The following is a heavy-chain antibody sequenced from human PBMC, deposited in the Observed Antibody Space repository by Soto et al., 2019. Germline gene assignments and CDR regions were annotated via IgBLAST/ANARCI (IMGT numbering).Heavy chain of an antibody. D-gene: IGHD3-10*01. Sequence: ASVKVSCKASGYTFTSYAMHWVRQAPGQRLEWMGWINAGNGNTKYSQKFQGRVTITRDTSASTAYMELSSLRSEDTAVYYCALEVTMVRGVIRNWFDPWGQGTLVTVSS. J-gene: IGHJ5*02. CDR1: GYTFTSYA. CDR2: INAGNGNT. CDR3: ALEVTMVRGVIRNWFDP. V-gene: IGHV1-3*01.